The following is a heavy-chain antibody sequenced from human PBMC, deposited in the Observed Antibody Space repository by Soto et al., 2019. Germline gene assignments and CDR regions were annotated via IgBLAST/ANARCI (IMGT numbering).Heavy chain of an antibody. CDR2: ISGSGSSA. D-gene: IGHD6-19*01. J-gene: IGHJ4*01. CDR1: GFTFSSNA. V-gene: IGHV3-23*01. Sequence: EVQLLESGRDVVQPGGSLRLSCGASGFTFSSNAMSWVRQAPGKGMEWVSGISGSGSSAYYADSVKGRFTISRDNSNNTLFLQMNSLRAEDTAVYYCGKDHSSGAPAWGHGTLVTVSS. CDR3: GKDHSSGAPA.